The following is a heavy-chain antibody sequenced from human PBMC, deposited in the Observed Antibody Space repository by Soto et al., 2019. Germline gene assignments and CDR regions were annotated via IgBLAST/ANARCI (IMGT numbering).Heavy chain of an antibody. Sequence: ASVKVSCKASGYTFTSYDINWARQATGQGLEWMGWMNPNSGNTGYAQKFQGRVTMTRNTSISTAYMELSSLRSEDTAVYYCAIVVPGSEYYYGMDVWGQGTTVTVSS. J-gene: IGHJ6*02. CDR1: GYTFTSYD. CDR3: AIVVPGSEYYYGMDV. V-gene: IGHV1-8*01. D-gene: IGHD2-15*01. CDR2: MNPNSGNT.